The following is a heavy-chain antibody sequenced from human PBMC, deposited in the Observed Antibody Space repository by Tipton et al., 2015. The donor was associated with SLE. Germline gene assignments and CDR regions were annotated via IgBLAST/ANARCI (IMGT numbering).Heavy chain of an antibody. CDR3: AREGAAAYYYMDV. CDR1: GYSISSGYY. D-gene: IGHD3-16*01. Sequence: TLSLTCTVSGYSISSGYYWGWIRQPPGKGLEWIGSIYYSGSTNYNPSLKSRVTISVDTSKNQFSLKLSSVTAADTAVYYCAREGAAAYYYMDVWGKGTTVTVSS. CDR2: IYYSGST. J-gene: IGHJ6*03. V-gene: IGHV4-38-2*02.